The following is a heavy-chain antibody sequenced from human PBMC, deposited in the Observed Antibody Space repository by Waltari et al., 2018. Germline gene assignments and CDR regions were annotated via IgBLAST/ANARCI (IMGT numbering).Heavy chain of an antibody. D-gene: IGHD3-16*02. CDR2: INHSGSP. V-gene: IGHV4-34*01. CDR3: ARGRLSSQLQARGRRGNWFDP. J-gene: IGHJ5*02. CDR1: GGSFSGYY. Sequence: QVQLQQWGAGLLKASETLSLTCAVYGGSFSGYYWNWIRQAPGKGLEWIGEINHSGSPNYNPSLESRGTISVDTSKNQFSLRLTSVTAADTSVYYCARGRLSSQLQARGRRGNWFDPWGQGTLVTVSS.